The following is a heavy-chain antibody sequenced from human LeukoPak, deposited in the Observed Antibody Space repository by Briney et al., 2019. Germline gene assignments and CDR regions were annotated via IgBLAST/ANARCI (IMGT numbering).Heavy chain of an antibody. V-gene: IGHV3-33*01. CDR2: IWYDGSNK. J-gene: IGHJ4*02. Sequence: GRSLRLSCAASGFTFSSYGMHWVRQAPGKELEWVAVIWYDGSNKYYADSVKGRFTISRDNSKNTLYLQMNSLRAEDTAVYYCARDRNREYPDYFDYWGQGTLVTVSS. CDR1: GFTFSSYG. D-gene: IGHD1-14*01. CDR3: ARDRNREYPDYFDY.